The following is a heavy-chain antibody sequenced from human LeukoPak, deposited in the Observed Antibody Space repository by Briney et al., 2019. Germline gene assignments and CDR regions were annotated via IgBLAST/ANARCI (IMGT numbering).Heavy chain of an antibody. Sequence: SETLSLTCSVSGGSISSSSYYWGWIRQPPGKGLEWIGSIYYSGTTHYNPSLKSRITISVDTSKNQFSLKLSSVTAADTAVYYCATGVRHTIFGVVIIGPFDYWGQGTLVTVSS. D-gene: IGHD3-3*01. V-gene: IGHV4-39*07. CDR3: ATGVRHTIFGVVIIGPFDY. CDR2: IYYSGTT. CDR1: GGSISSSSYY. J-gene: IGHJ4*02.